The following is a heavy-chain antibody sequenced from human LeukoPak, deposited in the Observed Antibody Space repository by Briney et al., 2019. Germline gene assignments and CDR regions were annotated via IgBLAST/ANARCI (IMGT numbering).Heavy chain of an antibody. CDR1: GFTVSSNY. CDR3: ARYEAESGSFDY. D-gene: IGHD5-12*01. Sequence: PGGSLRLSCAASGFTVSSNYMSWVRQAPGKGLEWVSVIYSGGSTYYADSVKGRFTISRDNSKNTLYLQMNSPRAEDTAVYYCARYEAESGSFDYWGQGTLVTVSS. V-gene: IGHV3-53*01. J-gene: IGHJ4*02. CDR2: IYSGGST.